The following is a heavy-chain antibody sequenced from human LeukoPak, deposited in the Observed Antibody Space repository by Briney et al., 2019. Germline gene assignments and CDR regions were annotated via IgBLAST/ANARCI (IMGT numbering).Heavy chain of an antibody. J-gene: IGHJ4*02. CDR1: GYSFPSYW. Sequence: GESLKISCKSSGYSFPSYWIGWVRQMPGKGLEWMGIIYPGDSDTRYSPSFQGQVTISVDKSISTAYLQWSSLKASDTAMYYCAYSSGYYVGMFDFWGRGTLVSVSP. V-gene: IGHV5-51*01. CDR2: IYPGDSDT. D-gene: IGHD6-19*01. CDR3: AYSSGYYVGMFDF.